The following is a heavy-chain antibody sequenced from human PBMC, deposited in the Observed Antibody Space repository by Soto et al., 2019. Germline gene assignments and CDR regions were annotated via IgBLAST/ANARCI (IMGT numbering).Heavy chain of an antibody. Sequence: GASVKVSCKASGGTFSSYAISWVRQAPGQGLEWMGGIIPIFGTANYAQKFQGRVTITADESTSTAYMELSSLRSEDTAVYYCARETVVAATRGYYYYGMDVWGQGTTVTVSS. CDR2: IIPIFGTA. CDR1: GGTFSSYA. J-gene: IGHJ6*02. CDR3: ARETVVAATRGYYYYGMDV. V-gene: IGHV1-69*13. D-gene: IGHD2-15*01.